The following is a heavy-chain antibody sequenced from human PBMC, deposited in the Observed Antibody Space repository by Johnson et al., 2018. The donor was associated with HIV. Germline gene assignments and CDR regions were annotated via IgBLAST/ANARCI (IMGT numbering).Heavy chain of an antibody. CDR1: RFSIGDYT. CDR2: IRSKSYGGTA. Sequence: QLVESGGGLVQPGRSLRLSCTASRFSIGDYTMSWFRQAPGKGPEWVGFIRSKSYGGTAEYAASVKGRFAVSRDDSKSIAYLQMNSLKTEDTAVYYCTSGTRPLDIWGQGTMVTVSS. CDR3: TSGTRPLDI. J-gene: IGHJ3*02. V-gene: IGHV3-49*03. D-gene: IGHD6-13*01.